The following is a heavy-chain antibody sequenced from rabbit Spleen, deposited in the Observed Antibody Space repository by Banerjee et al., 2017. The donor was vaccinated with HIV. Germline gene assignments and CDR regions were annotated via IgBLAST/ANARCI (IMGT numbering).Heavy chain of an antibody. CDR1: GIDLMSIA. CDR3: ARAGYAGYGYANFRDYYGMDL. CDR2: IDVGEGYT. Sequence: EETGGGLVQPGGSLTLSCKASGIDLMSIAMSWVRQAPGKGLEWIGIIDVGEGYTDYANWVNGRFTISSDNAQNTVDLQMSGLTAADTATYFCARAGYAGYGYANFRDYYGMDLWGQGTLVT. J-gene: IGHJ6*01. D-gene: IGHD6-1*01. V-gene: IGHV1S47*01.